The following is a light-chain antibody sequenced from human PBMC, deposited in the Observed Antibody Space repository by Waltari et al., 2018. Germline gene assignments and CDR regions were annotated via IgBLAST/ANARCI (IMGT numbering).Light chain of an antibody. CDR3: QVWDITSDHFV. Sequence: SYVLTQPPSVSVAPGQTARLTCGGNNIGSKSVHGSQQKPGQAPVLVVYDNSDRPSGIPERFSGSNSGNTATLTISRVEAGDEADYYCQVWDITSDHFVFGTGTKVTVL. J-gene: IGLJ1*01. CDR1: NIGSKS. V-gene: IGLV3-21*02. CDR2: DNS.